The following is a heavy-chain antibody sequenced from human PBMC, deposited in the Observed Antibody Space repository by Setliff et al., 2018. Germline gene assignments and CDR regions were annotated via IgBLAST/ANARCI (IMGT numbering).Heavy chain of an antibody. CDR1: GYTFTSYG. CDR2: FDPEDSDT. Sequence: ASVKVSCKASGYTFTSYGISWVRQAPGQGLEWMGGFDPEDSDTMLAQKFQGRFTMTQDTSTDTAYMELRSLSSEDTAIYLCASFLSNFSRPFDYWGQGSLVTVSS. V-gene: IGHV1-24*01. CDR3: ASFLSNFSRPFDY. J-gene: IGHJ4*02.